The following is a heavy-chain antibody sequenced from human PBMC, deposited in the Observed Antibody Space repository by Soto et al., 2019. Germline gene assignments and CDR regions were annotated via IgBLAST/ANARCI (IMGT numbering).Heavy chain of an antibody. CDR3: ARGIQHYYDSSAYYYDY. D-gene: IGHD3-22*01. Sequence: PSETLSLTCTVSGGSISSGGYYWSWIRQYPGKGLEWIGYVYYSGSTYYNPSLQSRVTMSVDTSKNQFSLKLSSVTAADTAVFYCARGIQHYYDSSAYYYDYWGQGTLVTVSS. J-gene: IGHJ4*02. CDR2: VYYSGST. CDR1: GGSISSGGYY. V-gene: IGHV4-31*03.